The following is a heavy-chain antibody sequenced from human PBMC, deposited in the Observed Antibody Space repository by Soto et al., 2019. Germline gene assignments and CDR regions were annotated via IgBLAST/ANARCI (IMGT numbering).Heavy chain of an antibody. V-gene: IGHV1-58*01. Sequence: GASVKVSCKASGFTFTSSAVQWVRQARGQRLEWIGWIVVGSGNTNYAQKFQERVTMTTDTSTSTAYMELRSLRSDDTAVYYCARGGIVGPAYYYYGMDVWGQGTTVTVSS. CDR1: GFTFTSSA. D-gene: IGHD1-1*01. CDR3: ARGGIVGPAYYYYGMDV. CDR2: IVVGSGNT. J-gene: IGHJ6*02.